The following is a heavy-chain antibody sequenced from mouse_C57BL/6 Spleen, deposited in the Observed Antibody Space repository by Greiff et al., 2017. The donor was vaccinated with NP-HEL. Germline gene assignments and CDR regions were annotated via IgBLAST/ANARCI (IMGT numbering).Heavy chain of an antibody. V-gene: IGHV10-1*01. J-gene: IGHJ2*01. CDR2: IRSKSNNYAT. CDR1: GFSFNTYA. Sequence: EVKLVESGGGLVQPTGSLKLSCAASGFSFNTYAMNWVRQAPGKGLEWVARIRSKSNNYATYYADSVKDRFTISSDDSESMLYLQMNNLKTEDTAMYYCVGGDGYLDYWGQGTTLTVSS. D-gene: IGHD2-3*01. CDR3: VGGDGYLDY.